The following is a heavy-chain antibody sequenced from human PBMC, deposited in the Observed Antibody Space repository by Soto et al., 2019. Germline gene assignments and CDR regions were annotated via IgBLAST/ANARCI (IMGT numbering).Heavy chain of an antibody. CDR3: ARGATGHYGYFDL. Sequence: QVQLQESGPGLVKPSVTLSLTCAVSGGSISSSNWWSWVRQPPGKGLEWIGEIYHSGGTSYNPSLKSRVTMSVDKSNNQFSLKLSSVTAADTAVYYCARGATGHYGYFDLWGRGTLVTVSS. CDR1: GGSISSSNW. V-gene: IGHV4-4*02. CDR2: IYHSGGT. D-gene: IGHD3-9*01. J-gene: IGHJ2*01.